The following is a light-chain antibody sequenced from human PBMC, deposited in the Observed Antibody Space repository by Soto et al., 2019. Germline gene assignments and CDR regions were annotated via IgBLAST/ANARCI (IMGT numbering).Light chain of an antibody. J-gene: IGKJ1*01. CDR3: QQYNNWPRT. Sequence: EIVMTQSPATLSVSTGERATLSCRASQSVSSDLAWYHQKPGQAPKLLIYSASTRATGIPARFSGSGAGTEFTLSINSLQSEDFAVYYCQQYNNWPRTFGQGTKVAIK. CDR1: QSVSSD. V-gene: IGKV3-15*01. CDR2: SAS.